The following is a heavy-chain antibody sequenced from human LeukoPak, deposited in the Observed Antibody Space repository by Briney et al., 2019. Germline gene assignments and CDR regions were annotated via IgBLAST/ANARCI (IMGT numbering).Heavy chain of an antibody. D-gene: IGHD3-22*01. J-gene: IGHJ4*02. CDR1: GLIFSSSA. V-gene: IGHV3-48*01. Sequence: GGSLRLSCAASGLIFSSSAMSWVRQAPGKGLEWVSYISSSSSTIYYADSVKGRFTISRDNAKNSLYLQMNSLRAEDTAVYYCARDITYDSSGYYYPFDYWGQGTLVTVSS. CDR2: ISSSSSTI. CDR3: ARDITYDSSGYYYPFDY.